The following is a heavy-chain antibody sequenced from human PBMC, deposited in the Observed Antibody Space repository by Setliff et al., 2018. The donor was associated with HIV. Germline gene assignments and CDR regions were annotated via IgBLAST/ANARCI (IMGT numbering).Heavy chain of an antibody. D-gene: IGHD2-2*02. CDR2: INAYNGNT. Sequence: GASVKVSCKASGYTFASYGISWVRQAPGQGLEWMGWINAYNGNTNYAQKLQGRVTMTTDTSTSTAYMELRSLRSDDTAVYYCARMGSRGVAQPLLYHFDYWGQGTLVTVSS. V-gene: IGHV1-18*01. J-gene: IGHJ4*02. CDR3: ARMGSRGVAQPLLYHFDY. CDR1: GYTFASYG.